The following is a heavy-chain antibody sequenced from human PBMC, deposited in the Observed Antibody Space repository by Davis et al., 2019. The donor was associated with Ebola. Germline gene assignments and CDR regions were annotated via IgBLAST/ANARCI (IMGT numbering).Heavy chain of an antibody. CDR3: ARDQVAGTYYYGMDV. CDR1: GFTFDDYA. V-gene: IGHV3-43*02. J-gene: IGHJ6*02. Sequence: GGSLRLSCAASGFTFDDYAMHWVRQAPGKGLEWVSLISGDGGSTYYADSVKGRFTISRDNSKNSLYLQMNSLRAEDTAVYYCARDQVAGTYYYGMDVWGQGTTVTVSS. D-gene: IGHD6-19*01. CDR2: ISGDGGST.